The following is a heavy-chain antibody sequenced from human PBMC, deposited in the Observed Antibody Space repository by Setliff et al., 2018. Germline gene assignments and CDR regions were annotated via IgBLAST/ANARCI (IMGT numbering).Heavy chain of an antibody. CDR1: GFSLTTSGTC. V-gene: IGHV2-70*11. CDR3: ARSRYELPHYYFDY. Sequence: SGPTLVNPTQTLTLTCTFSGFSLTTSGTCVTWIRQPPGKALEWLARIDWDGDKYYNTSLRTRLTLSKDTSKNLVFLTMTNMDPVDTATYYCARSRYELPHYYFDYWGQGILVTVS. D-gene: IGHD1-7*01. J-gene: IGHJ4*02. CDR2: IDWDGDK.